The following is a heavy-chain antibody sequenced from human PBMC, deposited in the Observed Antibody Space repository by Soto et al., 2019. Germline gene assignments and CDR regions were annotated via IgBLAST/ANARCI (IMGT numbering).Heavy chain of an antibody. Sequence: GGSLRLSCAASGFTFSSYGMHWVRQAPGKGLEWVAVISYDGSNKYYADSVKGRFTISRDNSKNTLYLQMNSLRAEDTAVYYCAKNYNWNDDYYYYGMDVWGQGTTVNVSS. CDR2: ISYDGSNK. J-gene: IGHJ6*02. D-gene: IGHD1-1*01. CDR1: GFTFSSYG. CDR3: AKNYNWNDDYYYYGMDV. V-gene: IGHV3-30*18.